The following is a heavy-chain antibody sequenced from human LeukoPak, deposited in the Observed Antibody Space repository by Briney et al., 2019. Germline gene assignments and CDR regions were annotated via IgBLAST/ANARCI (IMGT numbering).Heavy chain of an antibody. V-gene: IGHV4-34*01. CDR2: INHSGST. J-gene: IGHJ4*02. D-gene: IGHD3-16*02. CDR1: GGSFSGYY. Sequence: SETLSLTCAVYGGSFSGYYWSWIRQPPGKGLEWIGEINHSGSTNYNPSLKSRVTISVDTSKNQFSLKLSSVTAADTAVYYCARAPSRLRLRELSYYFDYWGQGTLVTVSS. CDR3: ARAPSRLRLRELSYYFDY.